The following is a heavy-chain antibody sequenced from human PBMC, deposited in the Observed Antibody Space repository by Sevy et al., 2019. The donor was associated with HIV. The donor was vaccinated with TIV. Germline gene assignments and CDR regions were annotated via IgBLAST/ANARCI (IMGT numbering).Heavy chain of an antibody. D-gene: IGHD1-26*01. CDR1: GFTFNNYA. CDR2: ISYSGSSP. CDR3: AKDRVSGSYYAGDFDY. Sequence: GGSLRLSCAASGFTFNNYAMSWVRQAPGKGLEWVSVISYSGSSPYYADSVKGQFTISRDNSKNTLYLQMNSLRAEDTAVYYCAKDRVSGSYYAGDFDYWGQGTLVTVSS. V-gene: IGHV3-23*01. J-gene: IGHJ4*02.